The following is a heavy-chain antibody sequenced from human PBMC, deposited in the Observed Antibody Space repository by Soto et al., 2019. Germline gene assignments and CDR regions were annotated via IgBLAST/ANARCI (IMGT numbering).Heavy chain of an antibody. V-gene: IGHV4-39*01. CDR2: IYYTGGT. J-gene: IGHJ4*02. CDR1: GGSVSSSRYY. D-gene: IGHD6-13*01. CDR3: ARQPIEYSSSLLPFDH. Sequence: LQLQASGPGLVKPSETLSLTCSVSGGSVSSSRYYWDWIRPPPGKGLEWIGNIYYTGGTYFNPSWKSGFTKGLDAANSQYSLKSKSAAAAHTAVYYFARQPIEYSSSLLPFDHWGQGAVVTVSS.